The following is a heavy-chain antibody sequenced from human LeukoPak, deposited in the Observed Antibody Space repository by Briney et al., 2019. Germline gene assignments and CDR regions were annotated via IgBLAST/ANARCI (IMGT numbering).Heavy chain of an antibody. J-gene: IGHJ4*02. V-gene: IGHV3-48*04. CDR1: GFTFSSYS. CDR3: ARSRVAGRRVDY. D-gene: IGHD6-19*01. CDR2: ISSSSSSTI. Sequence: GGSLRLPCAASGFTFSSYSMNWVRQAPGKGLEWVSYISSSSSSTIYYADSVKGRFTISRGNAKNSLYLQMNSLRAEDTAVYYCARSRVAGRRVDYWGQGTLVTVSS.